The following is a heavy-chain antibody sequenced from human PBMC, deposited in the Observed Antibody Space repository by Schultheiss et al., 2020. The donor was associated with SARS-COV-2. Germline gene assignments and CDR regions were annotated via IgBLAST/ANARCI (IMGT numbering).Heavy chain of an antibody. CDR1: GGSFSGYY. J-gene: IGHJ5*02. CDR3: ARRGGFSYYYDSSGLNWFDP. V-gene: IGHV4-34*01. Sequence: SETLSLTCAVYGGSFSGYYWGWIRQPPGKGLEWIGSIYYSGSTNYNPSLKSRVTISVDTSKNQFSLKLSSVTAADTAVYYCARRGGFSYYYDSSGLNWFDPWGQGTLVTVSS. CDR2: IYYSGST. D-gene: IGHD3-22*01.